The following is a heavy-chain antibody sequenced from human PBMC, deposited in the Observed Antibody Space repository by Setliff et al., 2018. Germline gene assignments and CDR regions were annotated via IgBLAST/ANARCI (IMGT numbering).Heavy chain of an antibody. D-gene: IGHD3-22*01. CDR3: AREGYYDSSGPDDAFDI. J-gene: IGHJ3*02. V-gene: IGHV4-38-2*02. CDR2: IYHSGST. CDR1: GYSISSGYY. Sequence: SETLSFTCGVSGYSISSGYYWGWIRQPPGKGLEWIGSIYHSGSTYYNPSLKSRVTISVDTSKNQFSLKLSSVTAADTAVYYCAREGYYDSSGPDDAFDIWGQGTMVTVSS.